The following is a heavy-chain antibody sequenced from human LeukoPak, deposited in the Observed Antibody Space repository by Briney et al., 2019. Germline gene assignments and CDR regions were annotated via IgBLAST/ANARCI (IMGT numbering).Heavy chain of an antibody. CDR1: GYTFTSYG. V-gene: IGHV1-18*01. Sequence: ASVKVSCKASGYTFTSYGISWVRQAPGQGLERMGWISAYNGNTNYAQKLQGRVTMTTDTSTSTAYMELRSLRSDDTAVYYCARDPAYCGGDCYGYYGMDVWGQGTTVTVSS. CDR3: ARDPAYCGGDCYGYYGMDV. J-gene: IGHJ6*02. CDR2: ISAYNGNT. D-gene: IGHD2-21*02.